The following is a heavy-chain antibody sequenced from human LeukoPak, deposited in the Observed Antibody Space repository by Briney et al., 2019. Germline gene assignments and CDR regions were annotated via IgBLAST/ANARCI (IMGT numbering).Heavy chain of an antibody. Sequence: ASVKVSCKVSGYTLTELSMHWVRQAPGKGLEWMGGFDPEDGETIYAQKFQGRVTMTEDISTDTAYMELSSLRSEDTAVYYCATIKTRGGRFGELLPDYWGQGTLVTVSS. CDR3: ATIKTRGGRFGELLPDY. J-gene: IGHJ4*02. D-gene: IGHD3-10*01. V-gene: IGHV1-24*01. CDR1: GYTLTELS. CDR2: FDPEDGET.